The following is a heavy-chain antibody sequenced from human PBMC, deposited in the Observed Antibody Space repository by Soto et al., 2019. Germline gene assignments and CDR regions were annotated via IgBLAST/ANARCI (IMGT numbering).Heavy chain of an antibody. J-gene: IGHJ4*02. CDR3: ARGVSAGVDY. D-gene: IGHD1-26*01. Sequence: ASVKVSCKASGYSFTSLDINWVRQTAGQGLEWMGWMQPSTGRTGYAQKFQGRVTMTRDTSISTAYVELTTLTSDDTAFYYCARGVSAGVDYWRQGTLVPAPS. CDR1: GYSFTSLD. CDR2: MQPSTGRT. V-gene: IGHV1-8*01.